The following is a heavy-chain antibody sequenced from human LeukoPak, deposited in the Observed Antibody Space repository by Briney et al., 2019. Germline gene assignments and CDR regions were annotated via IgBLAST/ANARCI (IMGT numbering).Heavy chain of an antibody. D-gene: IGHD6-19*01. CDR2: IYYSGNT. J-gene: IGHJ2*01. CDR3: ARVFIPVAGRPRYFDV. CDR1: GGSISSSSYY. Sequence: SETLSLTCTVSGGSISSSSYYWGWIRQPPGKGLEWIGSIYYSGNTYYNPSLKSRVTISVDTSKNQFSLKLSSVTAADTAVYYCARVFIPVAGRPRYFDVGGRGTLVTVS. V-gene: IGHV4-39*07.